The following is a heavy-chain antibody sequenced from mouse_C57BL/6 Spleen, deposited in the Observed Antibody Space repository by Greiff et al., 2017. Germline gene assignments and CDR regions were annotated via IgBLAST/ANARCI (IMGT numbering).Heavy chain of an antibody. CDR2: FTTYSDAT. V-gene: IGHV1-49*01. J-gene: IGHJ1*03. D-gene: IGHD1-1*01. CDR1: YFAFMACA. Sequence: LKESGAELVRPGSSVKLSCKASYFAFMACAMHWVKQRPGHGLEWIGSFTTYSDATEYSENFKGKATLTADTSSSAAYMKLSSLKSEDSAVYYCAREDSWGGDFDVWGTGTTVTVSS. CDR3: AREDSWGGDFDV.